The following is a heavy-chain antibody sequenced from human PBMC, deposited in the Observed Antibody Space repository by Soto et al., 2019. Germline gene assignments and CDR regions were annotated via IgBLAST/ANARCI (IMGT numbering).Heavy chain of an antibody. D-gene: IGHD3-22*01. CDR3: ARDPYYDSSGYPYYYFDY. J-gene: IGHJ4*02. V-gene: IGHV3-74*01. Sequence: GGSLRLSCAASGFTFSSYWMHWVRQAPGKGLVWVSRINSDGSSTSYADSVKGRFTISRDNAKNTLYLQMNSLRAEDTAVYYCARDPYYDSSGYPYYYFDYWGQGTLVTVSS. CDR2: INSDGSST. CDR1: GFTFSSYW.